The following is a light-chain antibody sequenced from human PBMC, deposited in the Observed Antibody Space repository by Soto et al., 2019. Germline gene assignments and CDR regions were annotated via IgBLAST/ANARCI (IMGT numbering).Light chain of an antibody. CDR1: QSISDW. CDR3: QKRRA. V-gene: IGKV1-5*01. J-gene: IGKJ3*01. CDR2: DAS. Sequence: IQMPQSPSTLSASVGDRVTITCRASQSISDWLAWFQLKPGKAPKLLIYDASSLETGVPSRFSGSGSGTDFTVTISSLQPEDIATYYCQKRRAFGPGTKVDIK.